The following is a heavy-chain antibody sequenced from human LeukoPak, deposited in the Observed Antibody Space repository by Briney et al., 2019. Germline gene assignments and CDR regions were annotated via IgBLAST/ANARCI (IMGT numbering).Heavy chain of an antibody. V-gene: IGHV1-18*01. Sequence: ASVKVSCKASGYTFTSYGISWVRQAAGQGIEWMGWISAENGHTNYAQKLQGRVTMTTDTSTHTAYMELRILRSDDTAVYYCAREFIRYGSGSYVYYGMDFWGQGTTVTVSS. CDR2: ISAENGHT. D-gene: IGHD3-10*01. CDR3: AREFIRYGSGSYVYYGMDF. J-gene: IGHJ6*02. CDR1: GYTFTSYG.